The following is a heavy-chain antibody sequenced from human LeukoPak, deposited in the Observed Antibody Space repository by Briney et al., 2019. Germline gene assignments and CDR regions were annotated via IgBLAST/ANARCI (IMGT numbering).Heavy chain of an antibody. CDR1: GGSFSGYY. D-gene: IGHD6-13*01. J-gene: IGHJ6*03. V-gene: IGHV4-34*01. Sequence: SETLSLTCAVYGGSFSGYYWSWIRQPPGKGLEWIGEINHSGSTNYNPSLKSRFTISVDTSKNQFSLKLSSVAAADTAVYYCARVLSSSWYNYYYYYMDVWGKGTTVTVSS. CDR3: ARVLSSSWYNYYYYYMDV. CDR2: INHSGST.